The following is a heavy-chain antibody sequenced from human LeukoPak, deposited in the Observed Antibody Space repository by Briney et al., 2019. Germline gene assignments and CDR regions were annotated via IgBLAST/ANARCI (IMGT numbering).Heavy chain of an antibody. CDR3: ARDY. Sequence: GGSLRLSRAACGFTFNRYSLNWVREAPGKGLEWVSSISSSSNYVYYADSVKGRFTISRDNAKNSLYLQMNSLRAEDTAVYYCARDYWGQGTLVTVSS. CDR2: ISSSSNYV. CDR1: GFTFNRYS. V-gene: IGHV3-21*01. J-gene: IGHJ4*02.